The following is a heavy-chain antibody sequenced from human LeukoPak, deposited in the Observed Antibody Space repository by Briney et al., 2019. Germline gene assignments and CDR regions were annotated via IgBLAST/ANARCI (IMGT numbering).Heavy chain of an antibody. J-gene: IGHJ4*02. D-gene: IGHD4-23*01. CDR2: TRNKANSYTT. CDR3: ASIGGNSGGFDY. V-gene: IGHV3-72*01. CDR1: GFTFSDHY. Sequence: TGGPLRLSCAASGFTFSDHYMDWVRQAPGKGLEWVGRTRNKANSYTTEYAASVKGRFTISRDDSKNSLYLQMNSLKTEDTAVYYCASIGGNSGGFDYWGQGTLVTVSS.